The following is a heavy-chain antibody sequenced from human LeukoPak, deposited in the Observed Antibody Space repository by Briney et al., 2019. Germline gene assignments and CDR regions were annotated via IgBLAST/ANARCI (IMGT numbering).Heavy chain of an antibody. J-gene: IGHJ6*03. CDR1: GGSVSSGSYY. CDR2: IYYSGST. Sequence: PSETLSLTCTVSGGSVSSGSYYWSWIRQPPGKGPEWIGYIYYSGSTNYNPSLKSRVTISVDTSKNQFSLKLSSVTAADTAVYYCARGPYDFWSGYGLWYYYMDVWGKGTTVTVSS. D-gene: IGHD3-3*01. V-gene: IGHV4-61*01. CDR3: ARGPYDFWSGYGLWYYYMDV.